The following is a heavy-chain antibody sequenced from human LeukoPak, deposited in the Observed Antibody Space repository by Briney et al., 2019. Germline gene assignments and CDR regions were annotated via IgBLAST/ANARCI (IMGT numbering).Heavy chain of an antibody. CDR3: AKGKRGPTMIVVVLRGEYFQH. D-gene: IGHD3-22*01. CDR2: ISYDGSNK. CDR1: GFTFSSYA. Sequence: GGSLRLSCAASGFTFSSYAMHWVRQAPGKGLEWVAVISYDGSNKYYADSVKGRFTISRDNSKNTLYLQMNSLRAEDTAVYYCAKGKRGPTMIVVVLRGEYFQHWGQGTLVTVSS. J-gene: IGHJ1*01. V-gene: IGHV3-30-3*01.